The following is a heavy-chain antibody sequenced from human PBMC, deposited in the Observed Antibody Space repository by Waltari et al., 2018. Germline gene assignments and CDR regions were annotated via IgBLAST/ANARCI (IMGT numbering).Heavy chain of an antibody. J-gene: IGHJ6*02. Sequence: EVQLVESGGVVVQPGGSLSRSCAASGFTFDDYTMPGVRQAQGKGMGWVSLISWDGVITYYADSVKGRFTISRDNSKNSLYLQMNSLRTEDTALYYCAKDGDTAMATQMDYYYGMDVWGQGTTVTVSS. CDR1: GFTFDDYT. V-gene: IGHV3-43*01. D-gene: IGHD5-18*01. CDR2: ISWDGVIT. CDR3: AKDGDTAMATQMDYYYGMDV.